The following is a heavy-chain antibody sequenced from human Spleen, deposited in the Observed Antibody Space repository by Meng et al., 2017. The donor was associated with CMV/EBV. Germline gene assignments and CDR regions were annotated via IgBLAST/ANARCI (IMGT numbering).Heavy chain of an antibody. D-gene: IGHD3-10*01. CDR2: IYYSGSARYSDGST. V-gene: IGHV4-31*01. CDR3: ARGSSSRVTLVRGVTTFDS. J-gene: IGHJ5*01. Sequence: SWIRQHAGKGLEWIGYIYYSGSARYSDGSTYHNPSLKSQVTMSADTSKNQFSLKLRSVSAADTAVYYCARGSSSRVTLVRGVTTFDSWGQGTLVTVSS.